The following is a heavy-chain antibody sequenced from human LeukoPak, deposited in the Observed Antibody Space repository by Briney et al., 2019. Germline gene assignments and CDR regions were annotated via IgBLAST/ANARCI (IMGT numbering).Heavy chain of an antibody. V-gene: IGHV4-34*01. CDR1: GGSFSGYY. J-gene: IGHJ4*02. Sequence: SETLSLTCAVYGGSFSGYYWSWIRQPPGKGLEWIGEINHSGSTNYNPSLKSRVTISVDTSKNQFSLKLSSVAAADTAVYYCARGTGITGTTPDYWGQGTLVTVSS. CDR2: INHSGST. CDR3: ARGTGITGTTPDY. D-gene: IGHD1-7*01.